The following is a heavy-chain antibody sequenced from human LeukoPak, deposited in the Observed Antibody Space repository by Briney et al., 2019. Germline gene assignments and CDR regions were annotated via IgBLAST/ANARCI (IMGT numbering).Heavy chain of an antibody. D-gene: IGHD2-2*01. V-gene: IGHV3-48*01. CDR2: ISSSSTI. Sequence: GGSLRLSCAASGFTFSSYSMNWVRQAPGKGLEWVSYISSSSTIYYADSVKGRFTISRDNAKNSLYLQMNSLRAEDTAVYYCMGVVPAAMDVWGKGTTVTVSS. CDR3: MGVVPAAMDV. J-gene: IGHJ6*03. CDR1: GFTFSSYS.